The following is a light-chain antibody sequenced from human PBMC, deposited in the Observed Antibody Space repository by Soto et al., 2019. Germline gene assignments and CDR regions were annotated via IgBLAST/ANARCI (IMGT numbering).Light chain of an antibody. CDR1: SSDVGAYKY. J-gene: IGLJ1*01. CDR2: GVS. Sequence: QSALTQPASVSGSPGQSVTISCTGTSSDVGAYKYVSWYQKHPGKAPKLMIYGVSNRPSGISNRFSGSKSGNTAFLTISGLQPEDEADYYCSSFTGPTTLDFFGTGTKLTVL. V-gene: IGLV2-14*03. CDR3: SSFTGPTTLDF.